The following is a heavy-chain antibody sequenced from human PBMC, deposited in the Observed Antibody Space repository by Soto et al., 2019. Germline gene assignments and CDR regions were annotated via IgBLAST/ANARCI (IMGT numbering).Heavy chain of an antibody. CDR2: ISAYNGNT. J-gene: IGHJ6*02. D-gene: IGHD3-16*02. Sequence: QVQLVQSGAEVKKPGASVQVSCKASGYTFTSYGISWVRQAPGQGLEWMGWISAYNGNTNYAQKLQGRVTMTTDTSTSTAYMELRSLRSDDTAVYYCARDPGYDYVWGSYPHYGMDVWGQGTTVTVSS. CDR1: GYTFTSYG. V-gene: IGHV1-18*01. CDR3: ARDPGYDYVWGSYPHYGMDV.